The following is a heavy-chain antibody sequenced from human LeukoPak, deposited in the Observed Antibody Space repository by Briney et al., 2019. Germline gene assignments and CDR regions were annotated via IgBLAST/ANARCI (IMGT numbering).Heavy chain of an antibody. J-gene: IGHJ4*02. CDR3: ARDLGGSYVFDY. V-gene: IGHV4-61*01. D-gene: IGHD1-26*01. CDR2: IYYSGST. CDR1: GGSVSSGSYY. Sequence: SETLSLTCTVSGGSVSSGSYYWSWIRQPPGKGLEGIGYIYYSGSTNYNPSLKSRVTISVDTSKNQFSLKLSSVTAADTAVYYCARDLGGSYVFDYWGQGTLVTVSS.